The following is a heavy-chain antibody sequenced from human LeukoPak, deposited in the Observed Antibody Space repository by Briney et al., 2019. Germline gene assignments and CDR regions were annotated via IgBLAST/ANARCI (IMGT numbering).Heavy chain of an antibody. Sequence: GESLKISCKGSGYSFNSYWIGWVRQMPGKGLEWMGIIYPGDSDTRYSPSFQGQVTISADKSISTAYLKWSSLTASDTAMYYCARQHLYSSSSCDCWGQGTLVSVS. CDR2: IYPGDSDT. J-gene: IGHJ4*02. CDR1: GYSFNSYW. V-gene: IGHV5-51*01. D-gene: IGHD6-6*01. CDR3: ARQHLYSSSSCDC.